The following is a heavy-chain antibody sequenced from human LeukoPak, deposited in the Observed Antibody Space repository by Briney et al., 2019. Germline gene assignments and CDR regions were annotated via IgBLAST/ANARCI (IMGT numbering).Heavy chain of an antibody. CDR1: GFTFSSYA. D-gene: IGHD2-15*01. V-gene: IGHV3-53*01. CDR2: IYSGGST. J-gene: IGHJ4*02. Sequence: GGSLRLSCAASGFTFSSYAMSWVRQAPGKGLEWVSVIYSGGSTYYADSVRGRFTISRDNSKNTLYLQMNSLRAEDTAVYYCARGTRYCSGGSCYSVKYANWGQGTLVTVSS. CDR3: ARGTRYCSGGSCYSVKYAN.